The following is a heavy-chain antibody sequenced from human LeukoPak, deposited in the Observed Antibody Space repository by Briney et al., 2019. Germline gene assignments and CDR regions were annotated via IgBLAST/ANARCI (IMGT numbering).Heavy chain of an antibody. J-gene: IGHJ4*02. Sequence: GGSLRLSCAASGFTFSSYSMNWVRQAPGKGLEWVSYISSSSSTIYYADSVKGRFTISRDNAKNSLYLQMNSLRAEDTAVYYCAKEAIGENIAARTFDYWGQGTLVTVSS. CDR1: GFTFSSYS. D-gene: IGHD6-6*01. V-gene: IGHV3-48*01. CDR3: AKEAIGENIAARTFDY. CDR2: ISSSSSTI.